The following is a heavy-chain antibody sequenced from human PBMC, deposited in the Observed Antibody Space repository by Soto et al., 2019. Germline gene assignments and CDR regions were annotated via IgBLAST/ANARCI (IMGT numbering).Heavy chain of an antibody. CDR2: TSYDGSTK. V-gene: IGHV3-30*18. D-gene: IGHD2-15*01. CDR3: AKDQCSGGSCYSVYYYAMDV. CDR1: GFTFSSYG. J-gene: IGHJ6*02. Sequence: QVQLVESGGGVVQPGRSLRLSCAASGFTFSSYGMHWVRQAPGKGLEWVAVTSYDGSTKYYADSVKGRFTISRDNSKYTLYLEMNSLRAEDTAVYYCAKDQCSGGSCYSVYYYAMDVWGQGTTVTVSS.